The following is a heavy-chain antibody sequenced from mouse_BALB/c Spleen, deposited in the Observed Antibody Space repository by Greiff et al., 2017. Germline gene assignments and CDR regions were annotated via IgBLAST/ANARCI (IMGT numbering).Heavy chain of an antibody. CDR2: ILPGSGST. CDR1: GYTFSSYW. J-gene: IGHJ4*01. D-gene: IGHD3-3*01. Sequence: VKLMESGAELMKPGASVKISCKATGYTFSSYWIEWVKQRPGHGLEWIGEILPGSGSTNYNEKFKGKATFTADTSSNTAYMQLSSLTSEDSAVYYCARRAGTGAMDYWGQGTSVTVSS. V-gene: IGHV1-9*01. CDR3: ARRAGTGAMDY.